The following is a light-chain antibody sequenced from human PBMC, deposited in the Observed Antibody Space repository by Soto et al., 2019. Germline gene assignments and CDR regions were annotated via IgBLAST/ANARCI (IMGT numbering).Light chain of an antibody. J-gene: IGKJ1*01. CDR1: QSISVY. V-gene: IGKV1-39*01. Sequence: DIQLTQSPSFLSASVGDIVTITCRASQSISVYLNWYQQKPGKAPNVLIYAVSTLQSGVPSRFSGSGSGTDFTLTISGLQPEDFATYYCQQTYSMVSRTFGQGTKVDIK. CDR2: AVS. CDR3: QQTYSMVSRT.